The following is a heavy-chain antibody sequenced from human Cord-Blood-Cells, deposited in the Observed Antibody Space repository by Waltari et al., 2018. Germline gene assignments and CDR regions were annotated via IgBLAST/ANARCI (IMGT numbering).Heavy chain of an antibody. J-gene: IGHJ4*02. CDR3: AREYAQLGFGL. CDR2: IIPILGIA. Sequence: QVQLVQSGAEVKKPGSSVKVSCKASGGAFSRYAISWVRQAPGQGLEWMGRIIPILGIANYAQKFQGRVTITADKSTSTAYMELSSLRSEDTAVYYCAREYAQLGFGLWGQGTLVTVSS. D-gene: IGHD1-1*01. V-gene: IGHV1-69*09. CDR1: GGAFSRYA.